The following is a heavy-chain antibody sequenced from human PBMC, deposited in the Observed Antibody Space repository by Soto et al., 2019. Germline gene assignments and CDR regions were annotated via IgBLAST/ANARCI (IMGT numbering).Heavy chain of an antibody. V-gene: IGHV5-51*01. CDR2: IYPGDSDT. CDR3: ARHQSLSVIAYYYGGGGMDV. J-gene: IGHJ6*02. Sequence: GESLKISCKGSGYSFTSYWIGWVRQMPGKGLEWMGIIYPGDSDTRYSPSFQGQVTISADKSISTAYLQWSSLKASDTAMYYCARHQSLSVIAYYYGGGGMDVWDQGTTVTVSS. D-gene: IGHD1-26*01. CDR1: GYSFTSYW.